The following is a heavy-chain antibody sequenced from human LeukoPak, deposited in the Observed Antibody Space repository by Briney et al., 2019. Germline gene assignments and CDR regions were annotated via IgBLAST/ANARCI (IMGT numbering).Heavy chain of an antibody. CDR1: GYSFTNYW. CDR2: IYPGDSDS. D-gene: IGHD6-19*01. J-gene: IGHJ4*02. CDR3: ARMLDASGLHLDY. Sequence: GESLKISCKGSGYSFTNYWIGWVRQMPGKGLEWMGIIYPGDSDSRYSPSFQGQVTISADKSISTAYLQWSSLKASDTAMYYCARMLDASGLHLDYWGQGTLVTVSS. V-gene: IGHV5-51*01.